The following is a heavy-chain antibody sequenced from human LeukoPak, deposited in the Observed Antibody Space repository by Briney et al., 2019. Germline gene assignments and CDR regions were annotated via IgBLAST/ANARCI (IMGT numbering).Heavy chain of an antibody. J-gene: IGHJ5*02. CDR3: ARALYCSGGSCPKRQNWFDP. CDR1: GYTFTSYD. V-gene: IGHV1-8*01. Sequence: ASVKVSCKASGYTFTSYDINWVRQATGQGLEWMGWMNPNSGNTGYAQKFQGRVTMTRNTSISTAYIELSSLRSEDTAVYYCARALYCSGGSCPKRQNWFDPWGQGTLVTVSS. CDR2: MNPNSGNT. D-gene: IGHD2-15*01.